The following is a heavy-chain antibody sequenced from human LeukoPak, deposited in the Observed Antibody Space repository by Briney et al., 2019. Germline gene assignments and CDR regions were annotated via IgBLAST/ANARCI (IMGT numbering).Heavy chain of an antibody. CDR1: GFTFDDYA. J-gene: IGHJ3*02. CDR3: ARAKRNGFDI. CDR2: ISWNSGSI. Sequence: GGSLRLSCAASGFTFDDYAMHWVRQAPGKGLEWVSGISWNSGSIGYADSVKGRFTISRDNAKNSLYLQMNSLRAEDTAVYYCARAKRNGFDIWGQGTMVTVSS. V-gene: IGHV3-9*01.